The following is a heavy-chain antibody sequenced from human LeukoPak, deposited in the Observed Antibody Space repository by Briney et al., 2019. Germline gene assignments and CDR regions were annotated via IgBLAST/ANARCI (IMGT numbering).Heavy chain of an antibody. CDR3: ASLAQQLLEPLAFDI. J-gene: IGHJ3*02. CDR1: GASISGGTYY. D-gene: IGHD6-13*01. CDR2: INHSGST. V-gene: IGHV4-39*06. Sequence: PSETLSLTCSVSGASISGGTYYWGWIRQPPGKGLEWIGEINHSGSTNYNPSLKSRVTISVDTSKNQFTLKLSSVTAADTAVYYCASLAQQLLEPLAFDIWGQGTMVTVSS.